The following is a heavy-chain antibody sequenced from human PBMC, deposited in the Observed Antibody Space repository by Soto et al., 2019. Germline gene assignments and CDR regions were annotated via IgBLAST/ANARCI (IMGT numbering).Heavy chain of an antibody. CDR3: ARRWGPTFDF. Sequence: ETLSLTCTVSGGSISSYYWSWIRQPPGKGLEWIGYIYHSGSTYYNPSLKSRVTISVDRSKNQFSLKLSSVTAADTAVYYCARRWGPTFDFWGQGTLVTVSS. V-gene: IGHV4-59*01. D-gene: IGHD1-26*01. CDR1: GGSISSYY. CDR2: IYHSGST. J-gene: IGHJ4*02.